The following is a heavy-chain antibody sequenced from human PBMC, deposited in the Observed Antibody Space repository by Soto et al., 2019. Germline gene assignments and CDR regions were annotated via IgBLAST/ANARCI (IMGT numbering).Heavy chain of an antibody. CDR2: IYHSGNT. CDR3: ARTVDSCSSTSCYNYYFDY. Sequence: SETLSLTCADSGGSISSGAYSWSWIRQPPGKDLEWIGYIYHSGNTYYNPSLKSRVTISVDRSKNQFSLKLSSVTAADTAVYFCARTVDSCSSTSCYNYYFDYWGQGTLVTVSS. J-gene: IGHJ4*02. D-gene: IGHD2-2*01. V-gene: IGHV4-30-2*01. CDR1: GGSISSGAYS.